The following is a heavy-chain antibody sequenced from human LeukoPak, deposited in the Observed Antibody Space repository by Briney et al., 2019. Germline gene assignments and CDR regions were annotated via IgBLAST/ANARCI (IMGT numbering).Heavy chain of an antibody. CDR1: GFTFSSYS. J-gene: IGHJ4*02. D-gene: IGHD6-19*01. Sequence: PGGSLRLSCAASGFTFSSYSLNWVRQAPGKGLEWVSSISSSSSYIYYADSVKGRFTISRDNAKNSLYLQMNSLRAEDTAVYYCARAASGYSSGWSFDYWGQGTLVTVSS. CDR2: ISSSSSYI. V-gene: IGHV3-21*01. CDR3: ARAASGYSSGWSFDY.